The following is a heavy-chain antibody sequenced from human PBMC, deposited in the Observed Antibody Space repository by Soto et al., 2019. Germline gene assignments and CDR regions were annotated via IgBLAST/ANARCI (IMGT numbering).Heavy chain of an antibody. CDR2: TYYRSQWHD. CDR3: ARVSTGWSDYYYFGVDV. CDR1: GDSVSSNSAA. D-gene: IGHD6-19*01. V-gene: IGHV6-1*01. J-gene: IGHJ6*02. Sequence: QVQLQQSGPGLVKPSQTLSLTCAISGDSVSSNSAAWHWIRQSPSRGLEWLGRTYYRSQWHDDYTPSVKSRITINPDTSKNQVSLQLKSVTPEDTAVYYCARVSTGWSDYYYFGVDVWGQGTTVTVSS.